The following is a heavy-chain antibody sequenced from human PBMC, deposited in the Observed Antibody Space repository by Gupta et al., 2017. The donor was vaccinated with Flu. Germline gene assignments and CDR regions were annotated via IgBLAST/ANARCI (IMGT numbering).Heavy chain of an antibody. CDR1: GGSISSGGNY. CDR3: ASARYDFWYCDL. Sequence: QVQLQESGPGLVKPSETLSLMCTGSGGSISSGGNYWYWIRNHPGKGLEWIGTIHHSGTTYYNPSLTTRLIISVDTSKNQFSLTLRSVTAADTAVYYCASARYDFWYCDLWGRGTLVAVSS. CDR2: IHHSGTT. D-gene: IGHD5-12*01. V-gene: IGHV4-31*03. J-gene: IGHJ2*01.